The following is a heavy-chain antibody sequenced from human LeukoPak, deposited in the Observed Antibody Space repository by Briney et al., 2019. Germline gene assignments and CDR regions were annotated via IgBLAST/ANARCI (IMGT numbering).Heavy chain of an antibody. V-gene: IGHV4-59*08. CDR1: GGSISSYY. CDR2: IYYGGST. CDR3: ARHSSSWNYYFDY. D-gene: IGHD6-13*01. J-gene: IGHJ4*02. Sequence: SETLSLTCTVSGGSISSYYWSWIRQPPGKGLEWIGYIYYGGSTNYNPSLKSRVTISVDTSQNQFSLKLSSVTAADTAVYYCARHSSSWNYYFDYWGQGILVIVSS.